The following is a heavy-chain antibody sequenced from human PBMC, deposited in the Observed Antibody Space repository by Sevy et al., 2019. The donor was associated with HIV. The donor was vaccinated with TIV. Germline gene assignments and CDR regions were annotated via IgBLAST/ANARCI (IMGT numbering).Heavy chain of an antibody. CDR3: ARAWSGYYYAMDV. CDR1: GDSISNYF. Sequence: SETLSLTCTVSGDSISNYFWSWIRQPPGKGLEWIGYIYYSGSTNYNPSLKRRVTISEDTSKNQFSLRLTSVTAADTAVYYCARAWSGYYYAMDVWGQGTTVTVSS. V-gene: IGHV4-59*01. J-gene: IGHJ6*02. D-gene: IGHD3-3*01. CDR2: IYYSGST.